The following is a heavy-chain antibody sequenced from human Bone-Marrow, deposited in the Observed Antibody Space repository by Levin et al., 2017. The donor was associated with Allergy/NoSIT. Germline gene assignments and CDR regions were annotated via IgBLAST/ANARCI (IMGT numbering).Heavy chain of an antibody. Sequence: ASVKVSCQASGYTFIDYHMNWVRQAPGQGLEWMGWVNPTNGATNYPQKFQGRVTMTRDTSISTAYIELARLTYDDTAVYYCVRWGRGPTGCRDAFDLWGQGTRVTLSS. V-gene: IGHV1-2*02. CDR1: GYTFIDYH. D-gene: IGHD3-10*01. CDR2: VNPTNGAT. J-gene: IGHJ3*01. CDR3: VRWGRGPTGCRDAFDL.